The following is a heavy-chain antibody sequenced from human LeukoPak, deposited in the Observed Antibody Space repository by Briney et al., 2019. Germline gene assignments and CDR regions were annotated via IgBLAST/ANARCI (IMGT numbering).Heavy chain of an antibody. CDR3: ARPHSGHLFDY. V-gene: IGHV3-48*02. J-gene: IGHJ4*02. D-gene: IGHD3-10*01. CDR1: GFTFSSYS. CDR2: ISRSSSTI. Sequence: GGSLRLSCAAAGFTFSSYSMNWVRQAPGKGLEWVSYISRSSSTIYYADSVKGRFTISRDNAKNSLHLQMNSLRDEDTAVYYCARPHSGHLFDYWGQGTLVTVSS.